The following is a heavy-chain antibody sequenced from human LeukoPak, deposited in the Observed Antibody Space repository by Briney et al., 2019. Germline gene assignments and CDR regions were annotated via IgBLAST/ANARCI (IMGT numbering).Heavy chain of an antibody. V-gene: IGHV4-34*01. CDR3: ARDGGRRDSSGFEIDY. D-gene: IGHD3-22*01. CDR2: INHSGST. J-gene: IGHJ4*02. Sequence: PSETLSLTCAVYGGSFSGYYWSWIRQPPGKGLEWIGEINHSGSTNYHPSLKSRVTISVDTSKNQFSLKLSSVTAADTAVYYCARDGGRRDSSGFEIDYWGQGTLVTVSS. CDR1: GGSFSGYY.